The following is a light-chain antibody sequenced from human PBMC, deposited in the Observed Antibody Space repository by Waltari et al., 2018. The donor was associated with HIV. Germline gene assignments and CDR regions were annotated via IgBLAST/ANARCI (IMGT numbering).Light chain of an antibody. CDR2: STS. CDR3: LLYYGGAQRYV. CDR1: TGAVTSGNS. Sequence: QTVVTQEPSLTVSPGGTVNLTSASSTGAVTSGNSPNWFQQKPGKAPRGLIYSTSDKNSWTPARFSGSLLGGKAALTLSGVQPEDEAEYYCLLYYGGAQRYVFGTGTKVTVL. V-gene: IGLV7-43*01. J-gene: IGLJ1*01.